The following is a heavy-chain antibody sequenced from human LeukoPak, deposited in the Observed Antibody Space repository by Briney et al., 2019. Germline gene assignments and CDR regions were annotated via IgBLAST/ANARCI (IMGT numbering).Heavy chain of an antibody. J-gene: IGHJ4*02. CDR2: ISYDGSNK. CDR1: GFTFSSYW. CDR3: AKDVWSGYGYFDY. Sequence: GGSLRLSCAASGFTFSSYWMHWVRQAPGKGLEWVAVISYDGSNKYYADSVKGRFTISRDNSKNTLYLQMNSLRAEDTAVYYCAKDVWSGYGYFDYWGQGTLVTVSS. D-gene: IGHD3-3*01. V-gene: IGHV3-30*18.